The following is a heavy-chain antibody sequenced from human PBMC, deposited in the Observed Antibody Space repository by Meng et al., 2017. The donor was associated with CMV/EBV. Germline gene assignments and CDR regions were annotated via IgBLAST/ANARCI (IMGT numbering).Heavy chain of an antibody. CDR1: GFTFSSYW. CDR2: INSDGSRT. CDR3: AASSYTNPMGY. D-gene: IGHD3-16*01. Sequence: GESLKISCAASGFTFSSYWMHWVRRAPGKGLVWVSRINSDGSRTSYADSVKGRFTISRDNAKNTLYLQMNSLRAEATAVYYCAASSYTNPMGYWGQGTLVTVSS. V-gene: IGHV3-74*01. J-gene: IGHJ4*02.